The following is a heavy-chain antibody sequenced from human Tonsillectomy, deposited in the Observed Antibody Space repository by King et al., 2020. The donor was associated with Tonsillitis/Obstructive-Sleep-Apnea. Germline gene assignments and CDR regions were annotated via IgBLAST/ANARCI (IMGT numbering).Heavy chain of an antibody. Sequence: EVQLVESGGGLVKPGGSLRLSCAASGFTFSNASMSWVRHDAGKGLEWVGRIKRKTDVGTTDYAAPVKGRFTTSREHSKNTLYLQMDRLKTEDTAVYYCATQIPYSSGSDYWGQGTLVTVSS. V-gene: IGHV3-15*01. CDR2: IKRKTDVGTT. D-gene: IGHD6-19*01. J-gene: IGHJ4*02. CDR3: ATQIPYSSGSDY. CDR1: GFTFSNAS.